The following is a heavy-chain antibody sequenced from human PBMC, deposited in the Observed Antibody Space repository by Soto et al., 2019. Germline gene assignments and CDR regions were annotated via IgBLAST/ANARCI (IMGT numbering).Heavy chain of an antibody. D-gene: IGHD6-13*01. CDR2: IYYSGST. V-gene: IGHV4-30-4*01. CDR3: ASGGSWRGYYYGMDV. CDR1: GGSISSGDYY. Sequence: SETLSLTCTVSGGSISSGDYYWSWIRQPPGKGLEWIGYIYYSGSTYYNPSLKSRVTISVDTSKNQFSLKLSSVTAADTAVYYCASGGSWRGYYYGMDVWGQGTTVTVSS. J-gene: IGHJ6*02.